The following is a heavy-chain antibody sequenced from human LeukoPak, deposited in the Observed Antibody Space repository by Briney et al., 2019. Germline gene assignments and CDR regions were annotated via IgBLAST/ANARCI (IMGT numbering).Heavy chain of an antibody. CDR1: GFTFSSYS. J-gene: IGHJ4*02. V-gene: IGHV3-23*01. D-gene: IGHD3-3*01. CDR3: AREGDVGVQVPDYFDC. Sequence: QPGGSLRLSCAASGFTFSSYSMAWVRQAPGKGLEWVSALSNTGHTTLYADSVKGRFAISRDNSRNTVYLQINSLRAEDTAVYYCAREGDVGVQVPDYFDCWGQGALVTVS. CDR2: LSNTGHTT.